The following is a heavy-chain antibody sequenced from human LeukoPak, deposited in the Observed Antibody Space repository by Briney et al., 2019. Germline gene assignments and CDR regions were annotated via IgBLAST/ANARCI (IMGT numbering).Heavy chain of an antibody. Sequence: GESLKISCKGSGYSFTSYWIGWVRQMPGKGLEWMGIIYPGDSDTRYSPSFQGQVTISPDKSISTAYLQWSSLTASDTAMYYCARGRRETPYGMDVWGQGTTVTVSS. CDR1: GYSFTSYW. V-gene: IGHV5-51*01. D-gene: IGHD1-26*01. CDR3: ARGRRETPYGMDV. CDR2: IYPGDSDT. J-gene: IGHJ6*02.